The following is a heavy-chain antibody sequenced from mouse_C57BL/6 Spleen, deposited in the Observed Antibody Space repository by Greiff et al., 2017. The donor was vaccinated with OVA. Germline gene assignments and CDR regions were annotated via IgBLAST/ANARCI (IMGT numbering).Heavy chain of an antibody. CDR1: GYTFTSYW. V-gene: IGHV1-55*01. D-gene: IGHD2-3*01. CDR3: ARWVGYYGYAMDY. J-gene: IGHJ4*01. CDR2: IYPGSGST. Sequence: QVHVKQSGAELVKPGASVKMSCKASGYTFTSYWITWVKQRPGQGLEWIGDIYPGSGSTNYNEKFKSKATLTVDTSSSTAYMQLSSLTSEDSAVYYCARWVGYYGYAMDYWGQGTSVTVSS.